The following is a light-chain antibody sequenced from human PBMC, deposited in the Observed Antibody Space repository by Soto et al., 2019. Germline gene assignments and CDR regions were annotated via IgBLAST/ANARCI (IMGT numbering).Light chain of an antibody. Sequence: DIQMTQSPSSLSASVGDRVTITCRASQRISSYLNWYQQKPGKAPKLLIYGASSLQSGVPPRFSGSGSGTDFTLIISSLQPEDFATYYCQQSYGITLTFGGGTKVEIK. CDR1: QRISSY. CDR2: GAS. CDR3: QQSYGITLT. V-gene: IGKV1-39*01. J-gene: IGKJ4*01.